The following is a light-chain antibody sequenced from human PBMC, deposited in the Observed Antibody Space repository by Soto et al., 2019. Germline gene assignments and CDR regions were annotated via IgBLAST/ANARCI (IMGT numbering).Light chain of an antibody. CDR1: QSISSY. Sequence: DIQMTQSPSSLSASVGDRVTITCRASQSISSYLHWYQQKPGKAPKLLIYAASSLQSGVPSMFSGSGSGTDFTLTISSLQPEDFATYYCQQSYSTPPTFGQGTKVEIK. CDR3: QQSYSTPPT. J-gene: IGKJ1*01. V-gene: IGKV1-39*01. CDR2: AAS.